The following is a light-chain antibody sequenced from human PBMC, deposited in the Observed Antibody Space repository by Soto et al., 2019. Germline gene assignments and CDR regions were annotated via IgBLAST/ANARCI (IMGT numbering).Light chain of an antibody. Sequence: EIVMTQSPATLSVSPGERATLSCRASQSVSSYLAWFQQKPGQAPRLLIYGASSRATGIPDRFSGSGSGTDFTLTIGRLEPEDFAVYYCQQYGSSPITFGQGTRLEIK. CDR1: QSVSSY. CDR3: QQYGSSPIT. J-gene: IGKJ5*01. CDR2: GAS. V-gene: IGKV3-20*01.